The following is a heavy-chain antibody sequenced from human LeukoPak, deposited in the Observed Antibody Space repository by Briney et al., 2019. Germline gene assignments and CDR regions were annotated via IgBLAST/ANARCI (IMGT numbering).Heavy chain of an antibody. J-gene: IGHJ3*02. V-gene: IGHV3-33*01. Sequence: GGALRLSCAASGFTFSSYGMHWVRQAPGKGLEWVAVICYDGSNKYYADYVKGRFTSSRDNSKNTLYLQMNSLRAEDTAVYYCASVDTAMVTRRFGIGGQGTRVTVP. CDR2: ICYDGSNK. CDR1: GFTFSSYG. D-gene: IGHD5-18*01. CDR3: ASVDTAMVTRRFGI.